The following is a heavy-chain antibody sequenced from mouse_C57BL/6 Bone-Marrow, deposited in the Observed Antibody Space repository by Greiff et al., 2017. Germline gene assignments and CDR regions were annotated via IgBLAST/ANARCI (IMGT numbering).Heavy chain of an antibody. CDR3: ARPETTWFAY. CDR1: GFTFSDYG. CDR2: ISSGSSTI. Sequence: DVMLVESGGGLVKPGGSLKLSCAASGFTFSDYGMHWVRQAPEKGLEWVAYISSGSSTIYYADTVKGRFTISRDNAKNTLFLQMTSLRSEDTAMYYCARPETTWFAYWGQGTLVTVSA. V-gene: IGHV5-17*01. J-gene: IGHJ3*01.